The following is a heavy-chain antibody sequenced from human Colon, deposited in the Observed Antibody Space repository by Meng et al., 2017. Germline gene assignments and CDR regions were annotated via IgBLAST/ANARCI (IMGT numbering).Heavy chain of an antibody. V-gene: IGHV3-21*01. Sequence: GGSLRLSCAASGFTFSSYSMNWVRQAPGKGLEWVSSISSSSSYIYYADSVKGRFTISRDNAKNSLYLQMNSLRAEDTAVYYCASSSGYYRGDFDYWGQGTLVT. J-gene: IGHJ4*02. CDR2: ISSSSSYI. CDR1: GFTFSSYS. CDR3: ASSSGYYRGDFDY. D-gene: IGHD3-22*01.